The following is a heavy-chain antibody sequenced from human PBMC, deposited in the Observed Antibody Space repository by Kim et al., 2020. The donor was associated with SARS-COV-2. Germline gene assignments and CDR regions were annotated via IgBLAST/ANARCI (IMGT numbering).Heavy chain of an antibody. D-gene: IGHD6-19*01. Sequence: TSYAVSVRGRLTISRDDSENTAYLQMNSLKTEDTAVYYCVTGAVTGIPFDYWGQGTLVTVSS. V-gene: IGHV3-73*01. J-gene: IGHJ4*02. CDR3: VTGAVTGIPFDY. CDR2: T.